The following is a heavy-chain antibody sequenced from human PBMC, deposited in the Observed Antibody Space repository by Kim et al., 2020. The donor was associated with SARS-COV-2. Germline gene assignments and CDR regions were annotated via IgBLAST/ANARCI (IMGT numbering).Heavy chain of an antibody. CDR1: GFTFSTYG. CDR2: ICNDGRNI. CDR3: ARVIVRWVSNNWYLVY. J-gene: IGHJ4*02. D-gene: IGHD1-20*01. Sequence: GGSLRLSCEASGFTFSTYGMHWVRQAPGKGLEWVAVICNDGRNIDYADSVKGRFTISRDNAKNTLYLQMNSLRAEDTAVYYCARVIVRWVSNNWYLVYWGEGTRVTVPS. V-gene: IGHV3-33*01.